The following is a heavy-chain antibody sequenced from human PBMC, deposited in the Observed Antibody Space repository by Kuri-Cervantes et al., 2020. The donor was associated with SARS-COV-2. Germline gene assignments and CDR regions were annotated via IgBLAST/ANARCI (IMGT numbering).Heavy chain of an antibody. Sequence: LSLTCAASGFTFSSYGMHWVRQAPGKGLEWVALISYDGSIKYYADSVKGRLTISRDNSKNTQYLQMNSLRPEDTAVYYCAKDAGLEQLDFYYYGMDFWGQGNTV. CDR1: GFTFSSYG. CDR2: ISYDGSIK. J-gene: IGHJ6*01. V-gene: IGHV3-30*18. D-gene: IGHD6-6*01. CDR3: AKDAGLEQLDFYYYGMDF.